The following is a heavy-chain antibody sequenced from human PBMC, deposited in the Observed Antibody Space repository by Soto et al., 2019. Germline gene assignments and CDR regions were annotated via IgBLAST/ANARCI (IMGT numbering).Heavy chain of an antibody. J-gene: IGHJ6*03. CDR3: ATLRFLEWPQGGYYYYMDV. D-gene: IGHD3-3*01. CDR1: GYTFTSYH. Sequence: ASVKVSCKASGYTFTSYHINWVRQATGQGLEWMGWMNPNSGNTGYAQKFQGRVTMTRNTSISTAYMELSSLRSEDTAVYYCATLRFLEWPQGGYYYYMDVWGKGTTVTVSS. V-gene: IGHV1-8*01. CDR2: MNPNSGNT.